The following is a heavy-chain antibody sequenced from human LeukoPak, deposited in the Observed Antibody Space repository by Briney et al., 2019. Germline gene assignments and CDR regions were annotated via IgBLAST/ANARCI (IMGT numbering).Heavy chain of an antibody. V-gene: IGHV4-59*01. J-gene: IGHJ4*02. CDR1: GGSISSYY. Sequence: SETLSLTCTVSGGSISSYYWSWIRQPPGKGLEWIGYIYYSGSTNYNPSLKSRVTISVDTSKNQFSLKLSSATAADTAVYYCARIGHEDYYFDYWGQGTLVTVSS. CDR2: IYYSGST. CDR3: ARIGHEDYYFDY.